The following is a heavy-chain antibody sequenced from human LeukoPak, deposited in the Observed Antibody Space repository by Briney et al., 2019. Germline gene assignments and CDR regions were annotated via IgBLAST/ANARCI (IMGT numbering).Heavy chain of an antibody. D-gene: IGHD1-14*01. CDR1: GYTFTSYD. J-gene: IGHJ4*02. V-gene: IGHV1-69*13. CDR3: AREAPRTSYYFDY. CDR2: IIPIFGTA. Sequence: SVKASCKASGYTFTSYDISWVRQAPGQGLEWMGGIIPIFGTANYAQKFQGGVTITADESTSTAYMELSSLRSEDTAVYYCAREAPRTSYYFDYWGQGTLVTVSS.